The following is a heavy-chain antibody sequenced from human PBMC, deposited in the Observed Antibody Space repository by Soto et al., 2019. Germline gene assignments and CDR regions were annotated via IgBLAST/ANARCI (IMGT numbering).Heavy chain of an antibody. D-gene: IGHD3-22*01. CDR1: GFTFSSYA. CDR3: ARDRYYDSSGPPGTFDY. J-gene: IGHJ4*02. V-gene: IGHV3-30-3*01. Sequence: GGSLRLSCAASGFTFSSYAMHWVRQAPGKGLEWVAVISYDRTNKYYADSVKGRFTVSTDSSKSTLYLQMNSLRAEDTAVYYCARDRYYDSSGPPGTFDYWGQGTLVTVSS. CDR2: ISYDRTNK.